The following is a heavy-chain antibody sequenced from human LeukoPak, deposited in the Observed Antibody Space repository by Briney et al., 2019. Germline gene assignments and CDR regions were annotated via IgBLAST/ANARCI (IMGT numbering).Heavy chain of an antibody. CDR3: ARVPTAMASPIDH. D-gene: IGHD5-18*01. V-gene: IGHV4-59*11. Sequence: SETLSLTCTVSGGSISSHYWSWIRQPPGKGLEWIGYIYYSGSSIYNPSLKSRVTISVDTSQNQFSLKLSSVTAADTAVYYCARVPTAMASPIDHWGQGTLVTVSS. CDR1: GGSISSHY. CDR2: IYYSGSS. J-gene: IGHJ4*02.